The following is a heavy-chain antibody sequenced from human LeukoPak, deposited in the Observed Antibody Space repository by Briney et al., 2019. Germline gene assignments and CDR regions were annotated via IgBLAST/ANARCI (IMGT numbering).Heavy chain of an antibody. CDR3: AQSSGWDSLKY. J-gene: IGHJ4*02. CDR2: INPNSGGT. Sequence: RASVKVSCKASGHTFTGYYMHWVRQAPGQGLEWMGWINPNSGGTNHAQKFQGRVSMTRDTSTSTAYMELSRLRSDDTAVYYCAQSSGWDSLKYWGQGTLVTVSS. D-gene: IGHD6-19*01. CDR1: GHTFTGYY. V-gene: IGHV1-2*02.